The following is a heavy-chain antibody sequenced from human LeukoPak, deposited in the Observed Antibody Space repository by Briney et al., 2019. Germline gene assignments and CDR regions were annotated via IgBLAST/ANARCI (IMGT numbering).Heavy chain of an antibody. Sequence: PGGSLRLSCAASGFTFSNYAMSWVRQAPGKGLEWVSGISGSGGSTNFADSVKGRFTSSRDNSKNTLYLQMHSLRVEDTAVYYCAQGRLGYSYGAFDHWGQGTLVTVSS. CDR2: ISGSGGST. D-gene: IGHD5-18*01. CDR1: GFTFSNYA. J-gene: IGHJ4*02. V-gene: IGHV3-23*01. CDR3: AQGRLGYSYGAFDH.